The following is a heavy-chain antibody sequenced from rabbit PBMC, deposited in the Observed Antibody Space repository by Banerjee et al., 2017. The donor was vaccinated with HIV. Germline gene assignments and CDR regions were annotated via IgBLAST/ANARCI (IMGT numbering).Heavy chain of an antibody. Sequence: QQQLEESGGGLVKPEGSLTLTCTASGFSFSSYWMGWVRQAPGKGLELIGCIYTGSSGSTWYASWVNGRFTISRSTSLNTVDLKMTSLTVADTATYFCARDPGGAGYDYVHAFDPWGPGTLVTVS. D-gene: IGHD6-1*01. CDR1: GFSFSSYW. CDR2: IYTGSSGST. CDR3: ARDPGGAGYDYVHAFDP. V-gene: IGHV1S43*01. J-gene: IGHJ2*01.